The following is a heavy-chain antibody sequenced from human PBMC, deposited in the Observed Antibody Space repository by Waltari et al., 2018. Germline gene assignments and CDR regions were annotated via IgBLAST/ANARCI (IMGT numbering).Heavy chain of an antibody. J-gene: IGHJ3*02. V-gene: IGHV5-51*01. CDR3: ARSGGAYCGGDCYSHAFDI. CDR2: IEPGDSDT. D-gene: IGHD2-21*02. Sequence: EVQLVQSGAEVKKPGESLKISCKGSGYSFTSYWIGWVRQMPGKGLEWMGIIEPGDSDTRYSPSFQGKVTISADKSISTAYLQWSSLKASDTAMYYCARSGGAYCGGDCYSHAFDIWGQGTMVTVSS. CDR1: GYSFTSYW.